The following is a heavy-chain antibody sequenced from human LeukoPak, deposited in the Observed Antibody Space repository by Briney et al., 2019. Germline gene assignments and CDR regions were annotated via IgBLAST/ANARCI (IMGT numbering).Heavy chain of an antibody. Sequence: GGSLRLPCAASGFTFSSYSMKWVRQAPGKGLEWVSSISSTSGYIYYADSVEGRFTISRDNAKNSLYLQMSSLRAEDTAVYYCARSYDWAFDIWGQGTMVTVSS. V-gene: IGHV3-21*01. CDR3: ARSYDWAFDI. CDR1: GFTFSSYS. J-gene: IGHJ3*02. CDR2: ISSTSGYI. D-gene: IGHD5-12*01.